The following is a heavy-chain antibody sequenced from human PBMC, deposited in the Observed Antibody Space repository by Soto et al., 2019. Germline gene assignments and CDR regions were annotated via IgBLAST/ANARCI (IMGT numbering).Heavy chain of an antibody. CDR1: GLNFSSYA. J-gene: IGHJ4*02. CDR2: ISYDGSNK. V-gene: IGHV3-30-3*01. Sequence: PGGSLRLSCAASGLNFSSYAMHWVRKAPGKGLEWVAVISYDGSNKYYADSVKGRFTISRDNSKNTLYLQMNSLRAEDTAVYYCARDGYDYSINFDYWGQGTLVTVSS. D-gene: IGHD4-4*01. CDR3: ARDGYDYSINFDY.